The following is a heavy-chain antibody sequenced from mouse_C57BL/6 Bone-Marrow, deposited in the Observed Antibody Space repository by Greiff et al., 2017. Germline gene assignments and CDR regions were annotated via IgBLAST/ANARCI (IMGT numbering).Heavy chain of an antibody. V-gene: IGHV14-4*01. J-gene: IGHJ3*01. Sequence: VQLQQSGAELVRPGASVKLSCTASGFTIKDDYMHWVKQRPEQGLEWIGWIDPENGDTEYASKFQGKATITAEKSSNTAYLQLSSLTSEDTAVYYCTTNYYGSLAWFAYWGQGTLVTVSA. CDR1: GFTIKDDY. D-gene: IGHD1-1*01. CDR3: TTNYYGSLAWFAY. CDR2: IDPENGDT.